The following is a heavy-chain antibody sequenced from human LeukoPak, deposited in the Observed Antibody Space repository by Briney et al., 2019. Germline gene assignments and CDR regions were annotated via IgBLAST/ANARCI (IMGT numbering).Heavy chain of an antibody. J-gene: IGHJ4*02. CDR1: GFSVGDNY. D-gene: IGHD2-2*01. CDR3: ARVVPAANFDY. V-gene: IGHV3-53*01. Sequence: GGSLRLSCAASGFSVGDNYMSWVRQAPGKGLEWVSVIYSSGEIYYIESVEGRFTISRDNSKNILYLQMNTLRAEDTAVYYCARVVPAANFDYWGQGTLVTVSS. CDR2: IYSSGEI.